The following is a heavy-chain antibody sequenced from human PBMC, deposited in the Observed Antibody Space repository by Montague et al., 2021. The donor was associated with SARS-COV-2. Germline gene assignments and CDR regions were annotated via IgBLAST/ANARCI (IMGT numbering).Heavy chain of an antibody. D-gene: IGHD3-10*01. CDR1: GFTFDDYA. CDR3: AKDMGPYGSGPYGMDV. CDR2: ISWNSGSI. V-gene: IGHV3-9*01. J-gene: IGHJ6*02. Sequence: SLRLSCAASGFTFDDYAMHWVRQAPGKGLEWVSGISWNSGSIGYADSVKGRFTISRDNAKNSLYLQMNSLRAEDTALYYCAKDMGPYGSGPYGMDVWGQGPTVTVSS.